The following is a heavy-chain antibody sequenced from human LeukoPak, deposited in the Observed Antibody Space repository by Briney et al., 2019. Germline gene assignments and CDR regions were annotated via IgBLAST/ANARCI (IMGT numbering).Heavy chain of an antibody. D-gene: IGHD4-23*01. CDR3: AKEVTPGALLYGPFDY. J-gene: IGHJ4*02. CDR2: ISASGGGT. CDR1: EFIFSSYG. V-gene: IGHV3-23*01. Sequence: PGGSLRLSCAASEFIFSSYGMGWVRQAPGEGLEWVSAISASGGGTYYADSVKGRFTISRDNSRNTLYLQMNSLRAEDTAIYYCAKEVTPGALLYGPFDYWGQGTLVTVSS.